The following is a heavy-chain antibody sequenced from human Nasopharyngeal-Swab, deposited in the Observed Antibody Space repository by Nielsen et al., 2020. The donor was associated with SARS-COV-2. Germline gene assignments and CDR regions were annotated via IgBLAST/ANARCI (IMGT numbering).Heavy chain of an antibody. CDR1: GFTVSSNY. D-gene: IGHD6-13*01. V-gene: IGHV3-53*01. J-gene: IGHJ4*02. Sequence: GESLKISCAASGFTVSSNYMSWVRQAPGKGLEWVSVIYSGGSTYYADSVKGRFTISRHNSKKPLYLQMNSLRAEDTAVYYCARDPAHEVYSSSWYYFEYWGQGALVTVSS. CDR3: ARDPAHEVYSSSWYYFEY. CDR2: IYSGGST.